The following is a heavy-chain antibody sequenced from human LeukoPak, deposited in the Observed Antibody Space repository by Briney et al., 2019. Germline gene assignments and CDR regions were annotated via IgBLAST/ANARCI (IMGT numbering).Heavy chain of an antibody. CDR3: ARELHVERDDY. J-gene: IGHJ4*02. D-gene: IGHD1-1*01. V-gene: IGHV1-18*01. Sequence: ASVKVSCKASGFVFISYGFTWVRQAPGQGLEWMGWISANDGKTHYSEKHQGRVTMSTDTVTSTAYMELRSLRSDDTAVYYCARELHVERDDYWGQGTLVTVSS. CDR1: GFVFISYG. CDR2: ISANDGKT.